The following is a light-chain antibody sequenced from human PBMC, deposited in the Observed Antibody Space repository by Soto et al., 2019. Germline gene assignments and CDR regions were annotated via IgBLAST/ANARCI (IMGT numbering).Light chain of an antibody. CDR1: SSDVGGYNY. CDR3: SSNAVNSIFVYV. Sequence: QSVLTQPPSASRSPGQSVTISCPGTSSDVGGYNYVSWYQQHPGKAPKFMIYEVSKRPSGVPDRFSGSKSGNTASLTVSGLQSDDDADYYCSSNAVNSIFVYVFGTGSNVTVL. CDR2: EVS. J-gene: IGLJ1*01. V-gene: IGLV2-8*01.